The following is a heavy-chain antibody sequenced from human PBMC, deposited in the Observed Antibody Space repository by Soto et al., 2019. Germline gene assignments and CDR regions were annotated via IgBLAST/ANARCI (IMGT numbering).Heavy chain of an antibody. J-gene: IGHJ6*02. Sequence: QVQLVESGGGVVQPGRSLRLSCAASGFTFSNYAMHWVRQAAGKGLEWVAVISDDGRNKYYVDSVKGRFTISRDNSKNKLYLEMNSLRTEDTAVFYCARDRTTITLVYYYDMDVWGQGTTVTVSS. D-gene: IGHD4-4*01. CDR1: GFTFSNYA. CDR2: ISDDGRNK. V-gene: IGHV3-30*04. CDR3: ARDRTTITLVYYYDMDV.